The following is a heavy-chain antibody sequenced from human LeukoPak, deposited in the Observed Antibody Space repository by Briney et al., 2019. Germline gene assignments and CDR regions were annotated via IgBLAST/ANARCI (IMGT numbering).Heavy chain of an antibody. J-gene: IGHJ6*02. CDR1: GFTFSSYA. D-gene: IGHD6-19*01. CDR2: TSYDGSNK. V-gene: IGHV3-30*04. Sequence: GGSLRLSCAASGFTFSSYAMHWVRQAPGKGLEWVAVTSYDGSNKYYADSVKGRFTISRDNSKNTLYLQMNSLRAEDTAVYYCARAIIAVAGTGYYYYGMDVWGQGTTVTVSS. CDR3: ARAIIAVAGTGYYYYGMDV.